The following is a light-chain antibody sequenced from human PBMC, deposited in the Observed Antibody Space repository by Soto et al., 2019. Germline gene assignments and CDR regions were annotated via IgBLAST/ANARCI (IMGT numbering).Light chain of an antibody. CDR1: QYINTR. CDR2: QTS. J-gene: IGKJ1*01. CDR3: HQRQSWPRT. V-gene: IGKV3-11*01. Sequence: EMVLTQSPATLSSFPGDRVTLSCRASQYINTRLAWYQHRPGQAPRLLIYQTSIRAAGIPARFSASGSGTDFTLTISDVQPEGFALYYCHQRQSWPRTFGQGTKV.